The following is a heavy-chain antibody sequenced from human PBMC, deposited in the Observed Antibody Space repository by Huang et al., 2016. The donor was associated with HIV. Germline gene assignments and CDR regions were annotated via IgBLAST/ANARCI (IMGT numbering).Heavy chain of an antibody. V-gene: IGHV1-69*13. CDR3: AREGGRGYSYGYMDS. Sequence: QVQLVQSGAEVKKPGSSVKVSCKASGGTFNSQTVSWVRQAPGQGLEWMGGIIPIYGTANDAQKVQGRVTITADDSTSTAHMELSSLTSEDTAMYYCAREGGRGYSYGYMDSWGQGTLVTVSS. CDR1: GGTFNSQT. J-gene: IGHJ1*01. CDR2: IIPIYGTA. D-gene: IGHD5-18*01.